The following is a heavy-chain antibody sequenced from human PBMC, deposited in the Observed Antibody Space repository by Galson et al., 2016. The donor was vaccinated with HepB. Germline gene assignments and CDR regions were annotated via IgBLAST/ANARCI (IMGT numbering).Heavy chain of an antibody. CDR1: GFTFSNYA. Sequence: SLRLSCAASGFTFSNYAMHWVRQAPGKGLQYVSTINSIGHSTYYADSVKARFTISRDNSKSTLYIQMSSLRTEDTAVYYCVRQSGYLDYWGQGTLVTVSS. J-gene: IGHJ4*02. CDR3: VRQSGYLDY. CDR2: INSIGHST. V-gene: IGHV3-64D*06. D-gene: IGHD3-3*01.